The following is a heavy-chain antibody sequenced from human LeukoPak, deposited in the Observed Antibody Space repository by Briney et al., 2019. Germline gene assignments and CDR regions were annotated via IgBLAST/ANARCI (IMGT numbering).Heavy chain of an antibody. J-gene: IGHJ4*02. CDR2: IYYSGST. Sequence: SETLSLTCTVSGGSISSSSYYWGWIRQPPGKGLEWIGSIYYSGSTYYNPSLKSRVTISVDTSKNQFSLKLSSVTAADTAVYYCARIGRWLQREPDYWGQGTLVTVSS. CDR3: ARIGRWLQREPDY. CDR1: GGSISSSSYY. V-gene: IGHV4-39*01. D-gene: IGHD5-24*01.